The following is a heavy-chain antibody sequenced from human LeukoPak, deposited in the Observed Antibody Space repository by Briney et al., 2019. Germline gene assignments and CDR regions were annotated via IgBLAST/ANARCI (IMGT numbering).Heavy chain of an antibody. CDR2: ISYDGSNK. Sequence: QPGRSLRLSCAASGFTFSSYAMHWVRQAPGKGLEWVAVISYDGSNKYYADSVKGRFTISRDNSKNTLYLQMNSLRAEDTAVYYCAKVMRGYCSSTSCSAPDYWGQGTLVTVSS. J-gene: IGHJ4*02. CDR1: GFTFSSYA. D-gene: IGHD2-2*01. CDR3: AKVMRGYCSSTSCSAPDY. V-gene: IGHV3-30*04.